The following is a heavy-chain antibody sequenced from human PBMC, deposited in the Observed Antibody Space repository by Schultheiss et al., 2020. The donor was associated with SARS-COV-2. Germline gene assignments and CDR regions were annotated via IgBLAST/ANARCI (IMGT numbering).Heavy chain of an antibody. J-gene: IGHJ6*03. CDR1: GGSISSSNW. V-gene: IGHV4-4*02. CDR2: IYYSGST. CDR3: ARASNDFWSGYYYYYYYYMDV. Sequence: GSLRLSCAASGGSISSSNWWSWVRQPPGKGLEWIGYIYYSGSTNYNPSLKSRVTISVDTSKNQFSLKLSSVTAADTAVYYCARASNDFWSGYYYYYYYYMDVWGKGTTVTVSS. D-gene: IGHD3-3*01.